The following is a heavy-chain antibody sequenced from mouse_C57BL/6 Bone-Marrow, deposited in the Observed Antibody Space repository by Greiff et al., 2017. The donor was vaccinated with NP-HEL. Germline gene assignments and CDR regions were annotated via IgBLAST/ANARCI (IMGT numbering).Heavy chain of an antibody. CDR3: AKYGWAWFAY. Sequence: VQLQESGAELARPGASVKLSCKASGYTFTSYGISWVKQRTGQGLEWIGEIYPRSGNPYYNEKFKGKAKLTADKSSSTAYMELRSLTSEDAAVYFCAKYGWAWFAYWGQGTLVTVSA. CDR2: IYPRSGNP. CDR1: GYTFTSYG. D-gene: IGHD2-10*02. V-gene: IGHV1-81*01. J-gene: IGHJ3*01.